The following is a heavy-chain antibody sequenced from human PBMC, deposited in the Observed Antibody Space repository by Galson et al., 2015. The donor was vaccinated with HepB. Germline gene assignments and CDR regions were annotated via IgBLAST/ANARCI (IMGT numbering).Heavy chain of an antibody. Sequence: LRLSCAVSGFTFSSYSMTWVRQAPGKRLEWVSSISGGGGDINYADSMKGRFTISRDNTKNALFLQLKSLRVEDTALYYCARIRTDWGGAHYFDYWGQGTLVTVST. J-gene: IGHJ4*02. CDR1: GFTFSSYS. CDR2: ISGGGGDI. CDR3: ARIRTDWGGAHYFDY. D-gene: IGHD3/OR15-3a*01. V-gene: IGHV3-21*06.